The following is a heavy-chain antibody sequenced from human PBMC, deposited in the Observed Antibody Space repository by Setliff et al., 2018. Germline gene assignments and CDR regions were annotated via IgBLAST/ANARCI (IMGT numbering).Heavy chain of an antibody. D-gene: IGHD1-1*01. CDR3: ARTGTYRYFDY. CDR1: GYSISGAYY. CDR2: IYYSGTT. J-gene: IGHJ4*02. Sequence: PSETLSLTCAVSGYSISGAYYWAWIRQPPGKGLEWIGNIYYSGTTYSNPSLKSRLTLSVDTSKKQFSLQLDSVTAADTAVYYCARTGTYRYFDYWGRGTPVNVSS. V-gene: IGHV4-38-2*01.